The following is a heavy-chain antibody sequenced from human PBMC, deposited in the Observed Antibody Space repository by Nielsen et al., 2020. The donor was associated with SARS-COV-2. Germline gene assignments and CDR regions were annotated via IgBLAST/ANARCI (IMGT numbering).Heavy chain of an antibody. D-gene: IGHD2-2*01. J-gene: IGHJ1*01. CDR2: INPSGGST. CDR3: ARDQGYCSSTSCPRGGYFQH. V-gene: IGHV1-46*01. Sequence: WVRQAPGQGLEWMGIINPSGGSTCYAQKFQGRVTMTRDTSTSTVYMELSSLRSEDTAVYYCARDQGYCSSTSCPRGGYFQHWGQGTLVTVSS.